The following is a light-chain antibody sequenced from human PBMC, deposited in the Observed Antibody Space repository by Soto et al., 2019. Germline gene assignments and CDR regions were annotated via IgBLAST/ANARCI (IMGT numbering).Light chain of an antibody. CDR2: GAS. J-gene: IGKJ2*01. V-gene: IGKV3-20*01. CDR1: QSVSSSY. CDR3: QQYSSSPPYT. Sequence: EIVLTQSPGTLSLSPGERAILSCRDSQSVSSSYLAWYQQKPGQAPRLLIYGASSRATGIPDRFSGSGSGTDFTLTISRLEPEDFAVYYCQQYSSSPPYTFGQGTKLEIK.